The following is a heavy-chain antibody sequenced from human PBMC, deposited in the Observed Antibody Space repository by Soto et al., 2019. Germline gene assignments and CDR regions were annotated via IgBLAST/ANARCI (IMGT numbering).Heavy chain of an antibody. CDR3: AGGFSSVVFDV. CDR1: GGSISSYY. V-gene: IGHV4-59*01. D-gene: IGHD6-19*01. Sequence: SETLSLTCTVSGGSISSYYWSWIRQPPGKGLEWIGYFYYGGSTNYTPPLKSRVTISIDTSKNQFSLNLFSVTAADTAVYYCAGGFSSVVFDVWGQGTMVTVSS. CDR2: FYYGGST. J-gene: IGHJ3*01.